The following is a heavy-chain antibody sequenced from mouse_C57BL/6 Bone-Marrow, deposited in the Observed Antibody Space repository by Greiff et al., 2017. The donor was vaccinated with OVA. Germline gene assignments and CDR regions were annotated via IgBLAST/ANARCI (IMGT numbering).Heavy chain of an antibody. J-gene: IGHJ4*01. CDR2: ISSGGSYT. CDR1: GFTFSSYG. Sequence: EVMLVESGGDLVKPGGSLKLSCAASGFTFSSYGMSWVRQTPDKRLEWVATISSGGSYTYYPDSVKGRFTISRDNAKNTLYLQMSSLKSEDTAMYYCARPHSNRDYYAMDYWGQGTSVTVSS. V-gene: IGHV5-6*01. CDR3: ARPHSNRDYYAMDY. D-gene: IGHD2-5*01.